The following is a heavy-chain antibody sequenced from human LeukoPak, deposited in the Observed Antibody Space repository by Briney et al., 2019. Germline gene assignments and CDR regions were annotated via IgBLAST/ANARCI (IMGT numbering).Heavy chain of an antibody. CDR1: GFTFSSYG. D-gene: IGHD4-17*01. CDR3: AREIYGDYHYYGMDV. J-gene: IGHJ6*02. Sequence: GRSLRLSCAASGFTFSSYGMRWVRQAPGKGLEWVAFIWDDGSNKYYADSVKGRFTISRDNSKNTLYLQMTSLRAENTAVYYCAREIYGDYHYYGMDVWGQGTTVTVSS. V-gene: IGHV3-33*01. CDR2: IWDDGSNK.